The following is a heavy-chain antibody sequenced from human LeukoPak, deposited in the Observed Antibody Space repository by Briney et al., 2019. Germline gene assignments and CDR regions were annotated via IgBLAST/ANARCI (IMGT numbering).Heavy chain of an antibody. CDR1: GFTFSSYA. CDR3: ASPRYSSSWNLGY. J-gene: IGHJ4*02. V-gene: IGHV3-23*01. D-gene: IGHD6-13*01. Sequence: GGSLRLSCAASGFTFSSYARSWVRQAPGKGLEWVSAISGSGGSTYYADSVKGRFTISRDNAKSSLYLQMNSLRAEDTAVYYCASPRYSSSWNLGYWGQGTLVTVSS. CDR2: ISGSGGST.